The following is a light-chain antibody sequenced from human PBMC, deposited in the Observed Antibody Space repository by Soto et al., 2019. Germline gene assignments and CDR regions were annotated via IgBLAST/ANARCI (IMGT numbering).Light chain of an antibody. J-gene: IGKJ4*01. CDR2: GAS. Sequence: EIVMTQSPATLSVSPGERATLSCRASQSVSINLAWYQQKPGQAPRLLIYGASTRATGFPARFSGSGSGTEFTLTINSLQSEDSAGYYCQQYDDWPPFTFCGGTKVDIK. CDR3: QQYDDWPPFT. CDR1: QSVSIN. V-gene: IGKV3-15*01.